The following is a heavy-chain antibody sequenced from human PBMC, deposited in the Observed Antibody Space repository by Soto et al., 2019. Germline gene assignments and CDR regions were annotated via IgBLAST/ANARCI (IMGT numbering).Heavy chain of an antibody. CDR3: ARDGPRDYGDYGFGMDV. CDR1: GGSISSGGYS. Sequence: SETLSLTCAVSGGSISSGGYSWSWIRQPPGKGLEWIGYIYHSGSTYYNPSLKSRVTISVDRSKNQFSLKLSSVTAADTAVYYCARDGPRDYGDYGFGMDVWGQGTTVTVSS. CDR2: IYHSGST. J-gene: IGHJ6*02. D-gene: IGHD4-17*01. V-gene: IGHV4-30-2*01.